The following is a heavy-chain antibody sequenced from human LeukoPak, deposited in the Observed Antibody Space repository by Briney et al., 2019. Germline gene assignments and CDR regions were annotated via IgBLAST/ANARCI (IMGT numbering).Heavy chain of an antibody. CDR1: GFTFSTYG. J-gene: IGHJ6*03. D-gene: IGHD1-14*01. V-gene: IGHV3-33*06. CDR3: AKDSNPAGYYYMDV. Sequence: PGGSLRLSCAASGFTFSTYGMYWVRQAPGKGLDWVAVIWYDGSNKYYADSVKGRLTISRDNSKNTLYLQMNSLRAEDTAVYYCAKDSNPAGYYYMDVWGKGTTVTVSS. CDR2: IWYDGSNK.